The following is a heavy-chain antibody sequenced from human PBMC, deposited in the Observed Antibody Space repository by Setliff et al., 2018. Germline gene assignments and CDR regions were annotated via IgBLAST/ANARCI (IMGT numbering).Heavy chain of an antibody. Sequence: SVKVSCKASGGTFSNYGVSWVRQAPGQGLEWMGGTIPLFGTTDYAQRFHGRVTIITDESTSTAYMELSRLTSDDTAVYYCAREGVDTRSSTDYRYYMDVWGQGTTVTVSS. J-gene: IGHJ6*03. CDR1: GGTFSNYG. D-gene: IGHD2-15*01. V-gene: IGHV1-69*05. CDR3: AREGVDTRSSTDYRYYMDV. CDR2: TIPLFGTT.